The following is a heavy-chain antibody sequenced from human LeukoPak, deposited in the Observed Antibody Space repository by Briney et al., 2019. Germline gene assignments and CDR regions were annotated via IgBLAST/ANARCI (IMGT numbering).Heavy chain of an antibody. Sequence: SETLSLTCTVSGGSISNKYWSWIRQPPGKGLEWIGYIYYSGSTNYNPSLKSRVTISVDTSKNQFSLKLSSVTAADTAVYYCAREVATITPYYYYYYYMDVWGKGTTVTISS. V-gene: IGHV4-59*01. D-gene: IGHD5-12*01. CDR2: IYYSGST. J-gene: IGHJ6*03. CDR1: GGSISNKY. CDR3: AREVATITPYYYYYYYMDV.